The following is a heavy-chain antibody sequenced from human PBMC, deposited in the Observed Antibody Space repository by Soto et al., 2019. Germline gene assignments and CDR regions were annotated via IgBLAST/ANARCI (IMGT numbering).Heavy chain of an antibody. CDR3: ASLSGYYYISNY. J-gene: IGHJ4*02. V-gene: IGHV4-31*03. Sequence: SETLSLTCTVSGGSISSGGYYWSWIRQHPGKGLEWIGYIYYSGSTYYNPSLKSRVTISVDTSKNQFSLKLSSVTAADTAVYFCASLSGYYYISNYWGQGTLVTVSS. D-gene: IGHD3-22*01. CDR1: GGSISSGGYY. CDR2: IYYSGST.